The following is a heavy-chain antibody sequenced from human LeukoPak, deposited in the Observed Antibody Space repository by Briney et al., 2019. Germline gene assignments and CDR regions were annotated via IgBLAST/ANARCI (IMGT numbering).Heavy chain of an antibody. D-gene: IGHD3-10*01. CDR2: ISGDGVST. V-gene: IGHV3-43*02. CDR1: GLPIADFA. J-gene: IGHJ4*02. Sequence: GGSLRLSCVASGLPIADFAMHWVRQAPGKGLEWVSLISGDGVSTFYADSVKGRFSISRDNSKNSLSLEMNSLRTEDAALYYCAKDMWRFGELDYDYWGQGTLVTVSS. CDR3: AKDMWRFGELDYDY.